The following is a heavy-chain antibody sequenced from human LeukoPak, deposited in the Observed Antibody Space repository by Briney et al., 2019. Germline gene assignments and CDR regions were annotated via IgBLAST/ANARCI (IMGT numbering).Heavy chain of an antibody. D-gene: IGHD3-10*01. V-gene: IGHV1-2*02. J-gene: IGHJ4*02. CDR1: GYTFTGYY. CDR2: INPNSGDT. Sequence: ASVKVSCKASGYTFTGYYMHWVRQAPGQGLEWMGWINPNSGDTNYAQKVQGRVTMTRDTSISTAYMELSRLRSDDTAVYYCARDRTTMVRGVNGINYWGQGTLVTVSS. CDR3: ARDRTTMVRGVNGINY.